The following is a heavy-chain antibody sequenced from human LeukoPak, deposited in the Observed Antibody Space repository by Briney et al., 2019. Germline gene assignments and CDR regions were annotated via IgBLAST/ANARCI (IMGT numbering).Heavy chain of an antibody. Sequence: ASVKVSCKASGYRFISNYIQWVRQAPGLGPEWMGWMHPGNGNTRYAEKFQGRVTMTRDTSINTAYIDLSSLRSDDTAVYYCAREGSYCVGGDCYSFDFWGQGTLITVSS. D-gene: IGHD2-21*02. J-gene: IGHJ4*02. CDR2: MHPGNGNT. CDR3: AREGSYCVGGDCYSFDF. CDR1: GYRFISNY. V-gene: IGHV1-2*02.